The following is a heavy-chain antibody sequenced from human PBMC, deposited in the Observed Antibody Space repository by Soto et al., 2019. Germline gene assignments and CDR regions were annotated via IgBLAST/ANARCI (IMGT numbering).Heavy chain of an antibody. CDR1: ADCSTIRNSY. Sequence: ILSGTCIDPADCSTIRNSYWGWLRQPPGKGLQWIGSSSYNGGTFYNPSLKGRVAISVDTSKKQSSLQVTSVTAADTAMYFCARHRIEVVWRGFDYWGQGSPVTVSS. CDR3: ARHRIEVVWRGFDY. CDR2: SSYNGGT. V-gene: IGHV4-39*01. J-gene: IGHJ4*02. D-gene: IGHD1-1*01.